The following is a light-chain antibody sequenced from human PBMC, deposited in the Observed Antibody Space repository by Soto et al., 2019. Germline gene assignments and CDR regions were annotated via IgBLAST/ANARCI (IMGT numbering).Light chain of an antibody. CDR1: SSNIGSNT. CDR3: AAWDDSLNGYV. CDR2: SNN. Sequence: QSVLTQLPSASGTPGQRVTISCSGGSSNIGSNTVNWYQQLPGTAPKLLIYSNNQRPSGVPDRFSGSKSGTSASLAISGLQSEDEADYYCAAWDDSLNGYVFGTGTKLTVL. J-gene: IGLJ1*01. V-gene: IGLV1-44*01.